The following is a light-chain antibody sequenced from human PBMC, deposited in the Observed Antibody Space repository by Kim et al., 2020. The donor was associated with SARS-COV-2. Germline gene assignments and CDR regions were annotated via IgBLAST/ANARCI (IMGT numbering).Light chain of an antibody. Sequence: APGKTDRITCGGNNIGSKRVHGYRQKRGQAPVLVIYYDSDRTSGIPERFSGSNSGNTATLTISRVEAGDEADYYCQVWDSSSDHWVFGGGTKLTVL. CDR1: NIGSKR. CDR2: YDS. V-gene: IGLV3-21*04. CDR3: QVWDSSSDHWV. J-gene: IGLJ3*02.